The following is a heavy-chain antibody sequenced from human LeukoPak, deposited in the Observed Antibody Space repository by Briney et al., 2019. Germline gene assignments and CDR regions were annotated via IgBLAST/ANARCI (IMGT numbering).Heavy chain of an antibody. D-gene: IGHD2-2*01. Sequence: PGGSLRLSCAASGFTFSSYGMHWVRQAPGKGLEWVAFIRYDRSNKYYADSVKGRFTISRDNSKNTLYLQMNSLRAEDTAVYYCAKVGGYCSSTSCRRDYWGQGTLVTVSS. CDR2: IRYDRSNK. CDR1: GFTFSSYG. CDR3: AKVGGYCSSTSCRRDY. J-gene: IGHJ4*02. V-gene: IGHV3-30*02.